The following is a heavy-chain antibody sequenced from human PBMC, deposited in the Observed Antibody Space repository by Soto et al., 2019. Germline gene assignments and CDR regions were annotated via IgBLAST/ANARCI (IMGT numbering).Heavy chain of an antibody. D-gene: IGHD4-17*01. Sequence: GGSLRLACAASGFTFSDYYMSGIRQAPGKELEWVSYISSSSSYTNYADSVKGRFTISRDNAKNSLYLQMNSLRAEDTAVYYCASSTPRAPFDYWGQGTLVTVSS. CDR2: ISSSSSYT. CDR3: ASSTPRAPFDY. V-gene: IGHV3-11*06. CDR1: GFTFSDYY. J-gene: IGHJ4*02.